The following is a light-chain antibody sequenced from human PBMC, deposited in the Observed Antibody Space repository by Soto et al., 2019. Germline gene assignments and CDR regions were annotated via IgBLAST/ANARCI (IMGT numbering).Light chain of an antibody. CDR1: SSNIGAGYD. CDR3: QSYDSSLSGWEV. CDR2: GNS. J-gene: IGLJ3*02. V-gene: IGLV1-40*01. Sequence: QSALTQPPSVSGAPGQRVTISCTGSSSNIGAGYDVHWYQRLPGTAPKLLIYGNSNRPSGVPHRFSGSKSGTSASLAITGLQAEDEADYYCQSYDSSLSGWEVFGGGTKVTVL.